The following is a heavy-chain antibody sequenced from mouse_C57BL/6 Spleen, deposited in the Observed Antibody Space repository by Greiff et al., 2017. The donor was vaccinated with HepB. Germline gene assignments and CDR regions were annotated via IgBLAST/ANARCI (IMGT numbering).Heavy chain of an antibody. Sequence: QVQLKESGAELARPGASVKLSCTASGSTFTSYGISWVKQRTGQGLEWIGEIYPRSGNTYYNEKFKGKATLTADKSSSTAYMELRSLTSEDSAVYFCARGEGLADWGQGTLVTGAA. CDR2: IYPRSGNT. CDR1: GSTFTSYG. J-gene: IGHJ3*01. CDR3: ARGEGLAD. V-gene: IGHV1-81*01.